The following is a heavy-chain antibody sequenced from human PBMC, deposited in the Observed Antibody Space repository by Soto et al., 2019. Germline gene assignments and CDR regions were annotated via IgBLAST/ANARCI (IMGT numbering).Heavy chain of an antibody. D-gene: IGHD1-1*01. CDR3: ARGRPAIATRWFDS. J-gene: IGHJ5*01. V-gene: IGHV4-34*01. CDR2: ITSSGTT. CDR1: GGSFSDSY. Sequence: SETLSLTCAVFGGSFSDSYWSWIRQSPGKGLEWIGEITSSGTTYYNPSLKSRVTISGDTSKNQFSLEVRSVTAADTAAYYCARGRPAIATRWFDSWGQGTLVTVSS.